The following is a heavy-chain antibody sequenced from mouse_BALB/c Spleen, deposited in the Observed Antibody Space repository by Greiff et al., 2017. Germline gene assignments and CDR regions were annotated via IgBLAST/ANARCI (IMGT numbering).Heavy chain of an antibody. V-gene: IGHV2-9*02. Sequence: VKLQESGPGLVAPSQSLSITCTVSGFSLTSYGVHWVRQPPGKGLEWLGVIWAGGSTNYNSALMSRLSISKDNSKSQVFLKMNSLQTDDTAMYYCAREGNYPYYYAMDYWGQGTSVTVSS. CDR1: GFSLTSYG. D-gene: IGHD2-1*01. CDR3: AREGNYPYYYAMDY. J-gene: IGHJ4*01. CDR2: IWAGGST.